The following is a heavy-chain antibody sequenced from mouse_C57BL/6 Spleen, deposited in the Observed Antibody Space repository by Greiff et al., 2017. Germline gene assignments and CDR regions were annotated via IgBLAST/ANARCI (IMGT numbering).Heavy chain of an antibody. Sequence: EVMLVESGGGLVKPGGSLKLSCAASGFTFSDYGMHWVRQAPEKGLEWVAYISSGSSTIYYADTVKGRFTISRDNAKNTLFLQRTSLRSEDTAMXYSARPYDYYAMDYWGQGTSVTVSS. CDR1: GFTFSDYG. J-gene: IGHJ4*01. CDR2: ISSGSSTI. CDR3: ARPYDYYAMDY. V-gene: IGHV5-17*01.